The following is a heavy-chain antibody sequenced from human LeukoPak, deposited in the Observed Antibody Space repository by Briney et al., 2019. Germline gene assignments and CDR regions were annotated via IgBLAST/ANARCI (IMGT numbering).Heavy chain of an antibody. D-gene: IGHD3-22*01. CDR3: AKGGNSITMIVVL. CDR2: ISGSGGST. Sequence: ETLSLTCAVYGGSFSGYYWSWVRQAPGKGLEWVSAISGSGGSTYYADSVKGRFTISRDNSKNTLYLQMNSLRAEDTAVYYCAKGGNSITMIVVLWGQGTLVTVSS. J-gene: IGHJ4*02. CDR1: GGSFSGYY. V-gene: IGHV3-23*01.